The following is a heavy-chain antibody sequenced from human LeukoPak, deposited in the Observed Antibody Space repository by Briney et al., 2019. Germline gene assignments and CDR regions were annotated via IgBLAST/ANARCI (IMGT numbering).Heavy chain of an antibody. Sequence: PSETLSLTCTVSGGSISSGSYYWSWIRQPAGKGLEWIGRIYTSGGTNYNPSLKSRVTISVDTSKNQFSLKLSSVTAADTAVYYCATNLYYYDSSGYSYYMDVWGKGTTVTVSS. CDR1: GGSISSGSYY. D-gene: IGHD3-22*01. V-gene: IGHV4-61*02. CDR2: IYTSGGT. CDR3: ATNLYYYDSSGYSYYMDV. J-gene: IGHJ6*03.